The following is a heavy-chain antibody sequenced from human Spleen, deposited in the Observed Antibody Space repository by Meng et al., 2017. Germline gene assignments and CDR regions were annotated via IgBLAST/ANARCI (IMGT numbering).Heavy chain of an antibody. D-gene: IGHD4-11*01. J-gene: IGHJ4*02. CDR2: INHSGST. CDR3: ARGPTTMAHDFDY. Sequence: QGKLRLGGAGLLRPSETLSLTCVVAGGSFSDYYWSWIRQPPGKGLEWIGEINHSGSTNYNPSLESRATISVDTSQNNLSLKLSSVTAADSAVYYCARGPTTMAHDFDYWGQGTLVTVSS. CDR1: GGSFSDYY. V-gene: IGHV4-34*01.